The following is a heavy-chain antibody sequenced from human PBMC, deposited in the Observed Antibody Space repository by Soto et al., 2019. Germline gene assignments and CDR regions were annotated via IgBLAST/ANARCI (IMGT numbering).Heavy chain of an antibody. CDR2: INHSGST. J-gene: IGHJ4*02. V-gene: IGHV4-34*01. CDR1: GGSFSGYY. CDR3: ARRGYCSSTSCYVDY. D-gene: IGHD2-2*01. Sequence: SETLSLTCAVYGGSFSGYYWSWIRQPPGKGLEWIGEINHSGSTNYNPSLKSRATISVDTSKNQFSLKLSSVTAADTAVYYCARRGYCSSTSCYVDYWGQGTLVTVSS.